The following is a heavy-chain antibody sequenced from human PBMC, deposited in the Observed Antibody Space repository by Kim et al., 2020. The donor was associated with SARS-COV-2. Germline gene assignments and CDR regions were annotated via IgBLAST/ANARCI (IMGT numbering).Heavy chain of an antibody. J-gene: IGHJ5*02. Sequence: GGSLRLSCAASGFTFSSYSMNWVRQAPGKGLEWVSSISSSSSYIYYADSVKGRFTISRDNAKNSLYLQMNSLRAEDTAVYYCARDLDGGWFDPWGQGTLVTVSS. CDR2: ISSSSSYI. CDR3: ARDLDGGWFDP. CDR1: GFTFSSYS. V-gene: IGHV3-21*01. D-gene: IGHD2-2*03.